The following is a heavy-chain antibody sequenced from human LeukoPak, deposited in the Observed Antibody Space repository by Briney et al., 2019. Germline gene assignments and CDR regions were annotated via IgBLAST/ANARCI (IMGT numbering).Heavy chain of an antibody. Sequence: GRSLRLSCAASGFTFSSYAMSWVRQAPGKWLEWVSATSGSGGSTYYADSVKGRFTISRDNSKNTLYLQMNSLRAEDTAVYYCAKRGIEVARGYWGQGTLVTVSS. CDR2: TSGSGGST. V-gene: IGHV3-23*01. D-gene: IGHD6-19*01. CDR3: AKRGIEVARGY. J-gene: IGHJ4*02. CDR1: GFTFSSYA.